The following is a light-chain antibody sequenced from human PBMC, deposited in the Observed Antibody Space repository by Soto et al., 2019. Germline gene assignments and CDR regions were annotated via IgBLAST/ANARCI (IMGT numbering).Light chain of an antibody. CDR1: QSVSSSY. Sequence: EIVLTQSPGTLSLSPGERATLSCRASQSVSSSYLAWYQQKPGQAPRLLIYGASSRATGIPDRFSGSGSGTDFTLTISRLEPEDFAVYYCQRYGSSPGLTFGGGTKVDIK. CDR3: QRYGSSPGLT. V-gene: IGKV3-20*01. J-gene: IGKJ4*01. CDR2: GAS.